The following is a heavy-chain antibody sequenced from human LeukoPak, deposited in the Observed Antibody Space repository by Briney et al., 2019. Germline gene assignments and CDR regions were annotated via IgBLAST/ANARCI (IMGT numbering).Heavy chain of an antibody. V-gene: IGHV1-2*02. CDR1: GYTFTSYY. CDR3: ARDQRYTYGSAYNFDY. J-gene: IGHJ4*02. Sequence: ASLKVSCKTSGYTFTSYYMHWVRQAPGQGLEWMGWINSNTGGTGYAQKFQGRVTLTRDTSITTAYMELSSLTFDDTAIYYCARDQRYTYGSAYNFDYWGQGTLLTVSS. D-gene: IGHD5-18*01. CDR2: INSNTGGT.